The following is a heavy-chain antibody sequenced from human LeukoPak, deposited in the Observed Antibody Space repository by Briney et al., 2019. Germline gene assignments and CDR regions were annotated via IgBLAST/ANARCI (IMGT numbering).Heavy chain of an antibody. CDR1: GYSFTAYY. J-gene: IGHJ4*02. CDR3: ARAYGSGSSYHPDY. D-gene: IGHD3-10*01. CDR2: INPNSGGT. V-gene: IGHV1-2*02. Sequence: GASVKVSCKASGYSFTAYYMHWVRRAPGQGLEYMGWINPNSGGTNSSQKFQDRVTLTRDTSISTAYMELSSLTSDDTAVYYCARAYGSGSSYHPDYWGQGTLVTVSS.